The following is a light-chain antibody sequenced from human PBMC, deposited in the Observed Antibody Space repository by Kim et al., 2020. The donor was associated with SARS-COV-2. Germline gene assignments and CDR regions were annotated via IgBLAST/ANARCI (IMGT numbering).Light chain of an antibody. CDR1: QSISNH. J-gene: IGKJ3*01. CDR2: AAS. V-gene: IGKV1-39*01. CDR3: QQTYITPFT. Sequence: DIQMTQSPSSLSASVGDRVTITCRTSQSISNHLNWYHQKPGRAPKLLIYAASTLQGGVPSRFSGSRSETDFTLTISSLQPEDFATYFCQQTYITPFTFGPGTKVDIK.